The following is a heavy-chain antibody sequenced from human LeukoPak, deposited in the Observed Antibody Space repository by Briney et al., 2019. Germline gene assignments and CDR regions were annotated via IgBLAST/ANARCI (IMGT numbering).Heavy chain of an antibody. CDR3: SKRGDGGSPPAYYSYGMDV. V-gene: IGHV3-23*01. D-gene: IGHD3-16*01. J-gene: IGHJ6*02. CDR1: GFTFSSHD. Sequence: GGSLRLSCAASGFTFSSHDMSWVRHAPGKAREGVSDLSGCGGSTYCAGSVKGRFPISRENSKTTLYLKMHGLRAEDSAVLFCSKRGDGGSPPAYYSYGMDVWGQGTTVTVSS. CDR2: LSGCGGST.